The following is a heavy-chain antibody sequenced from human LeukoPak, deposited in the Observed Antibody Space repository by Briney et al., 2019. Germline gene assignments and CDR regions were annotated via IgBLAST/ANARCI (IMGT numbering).Heavy chain of an antibody. Sequence: GGSLRLSCAASEFSVGSNYMTWVRQAPGKGLEWVSLIYSGGSTYYADSVKGRFTISRDNSKNTLYLQMNSLRAEDTAVYYCAKEADYYDSSGYLGYWGQGTLVAVSS. CDR1: EFSVGSNY. CDR2: IYSGGST. V-gene: IGHV3-66*01. J-gene: IGHJ4*02. CDR3: AKEADYYDSSGYLGY. D-gene: IGHD3-22*01.